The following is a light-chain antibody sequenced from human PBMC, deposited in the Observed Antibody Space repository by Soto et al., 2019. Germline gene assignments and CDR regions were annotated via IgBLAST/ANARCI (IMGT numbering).Light chain of an antibody. Sequence: SPATLSLSPGERATLSCRASQSVSSYLAWYQQKPGQAPRLLIYDASNRATGIPARFSGSGSGTDFTLTISSLEPEDFAVYYCQQPSNWPPITFGQGTRLEIK. J-gene: IGKJ5*01. CDR2: DAS. CDR1: QSVSSY. CDR3: QQPSNWPPIT. V-gene: IGKV3-11*01.